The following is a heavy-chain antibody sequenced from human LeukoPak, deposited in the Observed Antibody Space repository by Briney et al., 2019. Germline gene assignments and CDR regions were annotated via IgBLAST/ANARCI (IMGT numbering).Heavy chain of an antibody. Sequence: GGSLRLSCAASGFTFSSYAMSWVRQAPGKGLEWVSAISGSGGSTYYADSVKGRFTISRDNSKNTVYLQMNSLRAEDTAVYYCAKDGDTYDFWSGYYPHFDYWGQGTLATVSS. J-gene: IGHJ4*02. D-gene: IGHD3-3*01. CDR2: ISGSGGST. CDR3: AKDGDTYDFWSGYYPHFDY. CDR1: GFTFSSYA. V-gene: IGHV3-23*01.